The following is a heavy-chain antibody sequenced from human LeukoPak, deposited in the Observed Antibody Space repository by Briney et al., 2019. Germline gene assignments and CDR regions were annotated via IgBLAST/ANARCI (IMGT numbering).Heavy chain of an antibody. CDR3: ARGSGKIFDY. D-gene: IGHD3-3*01. J-gene: IGHJ4*02. V-gene: IGHV4-59*01. Sequence: SETPSLTCTVSGGSISSYYWSWIRQPPGKGLEWIGYIYYSGSTNYNPSLKSRVTISVDTSKNQFSLKLSSVTAADTAVYYCARGSGKIFDYWGQGTLVTVSS. CDR1: GGSISSYY. CDR2: IYYSGST.